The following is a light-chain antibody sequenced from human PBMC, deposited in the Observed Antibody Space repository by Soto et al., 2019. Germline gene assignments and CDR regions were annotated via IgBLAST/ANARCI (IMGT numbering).Light chain of an antibody. Sequence: QSALTQPPSASGSPGQSVTISCTGTSSDIGGYKYVSWYQQHPGKAPKLIIFEVSNRPSGVSDRFSGSNSGNTASLTISGLQAEDEADYYCTSYSRYRVLVFGGGSKLTVL. CDR1: SSDIGGYKY. CDR2: EVS. CDR3: TSYSRYRVLV. V-gene: IGLV2-14*01. J-gene: IGLJ3*02.